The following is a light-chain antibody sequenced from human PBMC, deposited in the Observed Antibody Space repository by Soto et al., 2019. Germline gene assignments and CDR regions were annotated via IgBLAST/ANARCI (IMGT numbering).Light chain of an antibody. CDR3: QQDHIWYT. V-gene: IGKV3-15*01. Sequence: EIVMTQSPATLSVSPGERVILSCRASQSVSINLAWFQQKRGQAPRLLIYAASTRATGIPARFSGSGSGTEFTLTISSLQAEDFAVYYCQQDHIWYTFGQGTELEIK. CDR1: QSVSIN. J-gene: IGKJ2*01. CDR2: AAS.